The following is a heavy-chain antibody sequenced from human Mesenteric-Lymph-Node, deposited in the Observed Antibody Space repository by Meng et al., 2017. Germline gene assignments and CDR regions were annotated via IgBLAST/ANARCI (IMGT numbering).Heavy chain of an antibody. Sequence: SVKVSCKASGGTFSSYAISWVRQAPGQGLEWMGGIIPIFGTANYAQKFQGRVTITRDTSASTAYMELSSLRSEDTAVYYCARDFTMVRGVPGYWGQGTLVTVSS. CDR1: GGTFSSYA. D-gene: IGHD3-10*01. J-gene: IGHJ4*02. V-gene: IGHV1-69*05. CDR2: IIPIFGTA. CDR3: ARDFTMVRGVPGY.